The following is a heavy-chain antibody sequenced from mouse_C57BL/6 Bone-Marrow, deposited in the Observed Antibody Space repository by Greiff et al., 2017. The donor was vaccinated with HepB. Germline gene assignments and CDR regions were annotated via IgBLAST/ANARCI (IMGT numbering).Heavy chain of an antibody. V-gene: IGHV1-5*01. CDR3: TGDYYGSSPHYLDY. D-gene: IGHD1-1*01. Sequence: EVQLVESGTVLARPGASVKMSCKTSGYTFTSYWMHWVKQRPGQGLEWIGAIYPGNSDTSYNQKFKGKAKLTAVTSASTAYMELSSLTNEDSAVYYCTGDYYGSSPHYLDYWGQGTTLTVSS. J-gene: IGHJ2*01. CDR2: IYPGNSDT. CDR1: GYTFTSYW.